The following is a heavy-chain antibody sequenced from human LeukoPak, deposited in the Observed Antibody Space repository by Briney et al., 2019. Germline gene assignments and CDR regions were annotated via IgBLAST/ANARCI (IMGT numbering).Heavy chain of an antibody. CDR2: IIPIFGTA. D-gene: IGHD3-10*01. CDR1: GGTLSSYA. CDR3: ARGLEEYYGSGSYYNWFDP. J-gene: IGHJ5*02. Sequence: ASVKVSRKASGGTLSSYAISWVRQAPGQGLEWMGGIIPIFGTANYAQKFQGRVTITADESTSTAYMELSSLRSEDTAVYYCARGLEEYYGSGSYYNWFDPWGQGTLVTVSS. V-gene: IGHV1-69*13.